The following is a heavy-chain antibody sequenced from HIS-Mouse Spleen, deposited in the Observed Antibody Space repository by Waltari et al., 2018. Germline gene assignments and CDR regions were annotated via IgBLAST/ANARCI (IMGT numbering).Heavy chain of an antibody. D-gene: IGHD5-12*01. CDR1: GYSISSGYY. CDR2: IYHSGST. Sequence: QVQLQESGPGLVKPSETLSLTCTVSGYSISSGYYWGWIRQPPGKGLEWIGSIYHSGSTDYNPALKSRVTISVETSKNQFSLKLSSVTAADTAVYYCAREKRWLQLQDYFDYWGQGTLVTVSS. CDR3: AREKRWLQLQDYFDY. V-gene: IGHV4-38-2*02. J-gene: IGHJ4*02.